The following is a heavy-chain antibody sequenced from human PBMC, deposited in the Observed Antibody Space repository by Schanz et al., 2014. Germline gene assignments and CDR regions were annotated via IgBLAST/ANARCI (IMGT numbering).Heavy chain of an antibody. Sequence: QVQLVQSGAEVKKPGASVKVSCKVSGSIFSKLLMHWVRQGPAKGLEWMGGFDPKKGEAIYAQKFQGRVTMTEDTSTGTAYMELRSLTSEDTAVYYCATGPHIVVAFDYWGQGTMVTV. V-gene: IGHV1-24*01. J-gene: IGHJ4*03. CDR2: FDPKKGEA. D-gene: IGHD2-21*01. CDR1: GSIFSKLL. CDR3: ATGPHIVVAFDY.